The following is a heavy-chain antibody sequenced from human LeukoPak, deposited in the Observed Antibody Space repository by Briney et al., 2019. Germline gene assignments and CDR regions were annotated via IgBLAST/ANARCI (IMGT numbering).Heavy chain of an antibody. CDR3: ARGKRYSSSWYHSGWGY. D-gene: IGHD6-13*01. Sequence: SETLSLTCTVSGGSISSGDYYWSWIRQPPGKGLEWIGEINHSGSTNYNPSLKSRVTISVDTSKNQFSLKLSSVTAADTAVYYCARGKRYSSSWYHSGWGYWGQGTLVTVSS. CDR2: INHSGST. J-gene: IGHJ4*02. CDR1: GGSISSGDYY. V-gene: IGHV4-34*01.